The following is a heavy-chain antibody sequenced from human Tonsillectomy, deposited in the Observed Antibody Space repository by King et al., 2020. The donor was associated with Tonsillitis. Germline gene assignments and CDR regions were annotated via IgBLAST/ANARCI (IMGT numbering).Heavy chain of an antibody. V-gene: IGHV1-8*01. J-gene: IGHJ3*02. CDR2: MNPNSDNT. CDR3: ASYYDFCSGYDAFDI. CDR1: GYTFTNYD. Sequence: VQLVESGAEVKKPGASVKVSCKASGYTFTNYDIHWVRQATGQGLEWMGWMNPNSDNTGYAQKFQGRVTMTRDTSISTAYMELSSLRAEDTAVYYCASYYDFCSGYDAFDIWGQGTMVTVSS. D-gene: IGHD3-3*01.